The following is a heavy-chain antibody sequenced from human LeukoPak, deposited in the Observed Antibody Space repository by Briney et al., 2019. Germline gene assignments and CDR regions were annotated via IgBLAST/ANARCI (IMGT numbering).Heavy chain of an antibody. J-gene: IGHJ4*02. CDR3: ARVDGSPDY. CDR2: MNPNSGNT. D-gene: IGHD2-15*01. V-gene: IGHV1-8*01. Sequence: ASVTVSCKASGYTFTSYDINWVRQATGQGLEWMGWMNPNSGNTGNAQKFQGRVTITRDTSISTAYMELSSLRSDDTAVYYCARVDGSPDYWGQGTLVTVSS. CDR1: GYTFTSYD.